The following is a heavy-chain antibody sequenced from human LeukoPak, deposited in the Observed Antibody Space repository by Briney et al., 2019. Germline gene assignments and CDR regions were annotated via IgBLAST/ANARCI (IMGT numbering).Heavy chain of an antibody. J-gene: IGHJ4*02. V-gene: IGHV1-18*01. D-gene: IGHD3-3*01. Sequence: APVKVSCTASRYTFTSYGITWVRQAPGQRLEGMGWISAYIGNTNYAQKLQGRVTMTTDTSTSTAYMELRSLRSDDTAVYYCARGPDTGAYDFWSGYGHFDYWGQGTLVTVSS. CDR2: ISAYIGNT. CDR1: RYTFTSYG. CDR3: ARGPDTGAYDFWSGYGHFDY.